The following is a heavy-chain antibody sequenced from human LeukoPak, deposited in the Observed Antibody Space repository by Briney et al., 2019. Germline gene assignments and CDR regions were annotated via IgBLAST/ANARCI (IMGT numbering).Heavy chain of an antibody. Sequence: ASVKVSCKVSGYTLTELSMHWLRQAPGKGLEWMGGFDPEDGETIYAQKFQGRVTMTEDTSTDTAYMELSSLRSEDTAVYYCATVGCSGGSCPFDYWGQATLVTVSS. CDR1: GYTLTELS. CDR3: ATVGCSGGSCPFDY. V-gene: IGHV1-24*01. CDR2: FDPEDGET. J-gene: IGHJ4*02. D-gene: IGHD2-15*01.